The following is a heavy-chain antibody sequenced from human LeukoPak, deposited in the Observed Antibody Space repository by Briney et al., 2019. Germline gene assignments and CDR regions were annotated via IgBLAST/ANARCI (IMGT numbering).Heavy chain of an antibody. D-gene: IGHD4-23*01. CDR1: GFTFSSYA. J-gene: IGHJ4*02. Sequence: GGSLRLSCAASGFTFSSYAMSWVRQAPGKGLEWVSVISGSGGSTYYADSVKGRFTISRDNSKNSLYLQMNSLRDEDTAVYYCLIGNYGGNSPFDYWGQGTLVTVSS. CDR3: LIGNYGGNSPFDY. CDR2: ISGSGGST. V-gene: IGHV3-23*01.